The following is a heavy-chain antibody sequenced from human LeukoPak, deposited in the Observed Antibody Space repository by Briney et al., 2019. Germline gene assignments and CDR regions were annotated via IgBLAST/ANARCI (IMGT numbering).Heavy chain of an antibody. V-gene: IGHV3-21*01. Sequence: GGSLTLSCAASGFTFSSYSMNWVRQAPGKGREWVSSISSRSSYIYYADSVKGRFTISRDNAKNSLYLQMNSLRAEDTAVYYCARVSGVVTRYYYYYGMDVWGQGTTVTVSS. J-gene: IGHJ6*02. CDR1: GFTFSSYS. CDR2: ISSRSSYI. D-gene: IGHD3-3*01. CDR3: ARVSGVVTRYYYYYGMDV.